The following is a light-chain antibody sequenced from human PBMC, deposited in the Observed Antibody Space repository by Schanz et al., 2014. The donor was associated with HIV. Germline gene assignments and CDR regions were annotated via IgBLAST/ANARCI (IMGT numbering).Light chain of an antibody. Sequence: QSALTQPASVSGSPGQSITISCTGSSTDVGGYDLVSWYQQHPGQVPKLMIYDVSNRPSGVSNRFSGSKSGNTASLTISGLQAEDEADYYCSSYTSSSTGVFGGGTKLTVL. V-gene: IGLV2-14*03. J-gene: IGLJ2*01. CDR1: STDVGGYDL. CDR3: SSYTSSSTGV. CDR2: DVS.